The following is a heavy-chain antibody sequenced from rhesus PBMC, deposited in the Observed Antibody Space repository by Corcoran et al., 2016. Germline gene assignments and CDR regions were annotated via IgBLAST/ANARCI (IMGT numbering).Heavy chain of an antibody. Sequence: EVQLVETGGGLVQPGGSLKLSCAASGFTFSSYDMSWVRQAPGKGLEWCSVINNGGGSTYSGDSVKGRFTISRDNSKNTLSLQMNSLRAGDTAVYYCAKVGSLDVWGRGVLVTVSS. CDR1: GFTFSSYD. V-gene: IGHV3S5*01. J-gene: IGHJ5-2*02. CDR2: INNGGGST. CDR3: AKVGSLDV.